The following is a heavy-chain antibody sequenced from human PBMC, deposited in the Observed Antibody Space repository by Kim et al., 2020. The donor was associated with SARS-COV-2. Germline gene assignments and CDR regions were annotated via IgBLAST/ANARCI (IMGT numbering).Heavy chain of an antibody. Sequence: GGSLRLSCAASGFTFSSYAMSWVRQAQGKGLEWVSVIYSGGSSTYYADSVKGRFTISRDNSKKTLYPQMNSLRAEAKAVYYCAKRGVGNGYDVYFDYWG. CDR3: AKRGVGNGYDVYFDY. J-gene: IGHJ4*01. CDR1: GFTFSSYA. V-gene: IGHV3-23*03. D-gene: IGHD5-12*01. CDR2: IYSGGSST.